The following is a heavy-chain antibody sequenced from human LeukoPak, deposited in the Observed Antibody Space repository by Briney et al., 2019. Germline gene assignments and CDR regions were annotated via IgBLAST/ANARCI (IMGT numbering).Heavy chain of an antibody. CDR1: GFTFDDYG. CDR3: ARDRVPYDFWSGYV. CDR2: ISWNGGST. J-gene: IGHJ4*02. D-gene: IGHD3-3*01. Sequence: GGSLRLSCAASGFTFDDYGMSWVRPAPRKGLEWVSVISWNGGSTGYADSVKGRFTISRDTAKSSLYLQMNSLRVEDTALYYCARDRVPYDFWSGYVWGQGTLVTVSS. V-gene: IGHV3-20*04.